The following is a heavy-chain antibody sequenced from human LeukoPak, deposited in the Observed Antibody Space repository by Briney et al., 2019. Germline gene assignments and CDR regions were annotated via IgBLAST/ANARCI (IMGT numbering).Heavy chain of an antibody. V-gene: IGHV3-30*18. CDR3: AEDRGILWFGESSYFDY. CDR2: ISYDGSNK. D-gene: IGHD3-10*01. J-gene: IGHJ4*02. CDR1: GFTFSSYG. Sequence: GGSLRLSCAASGFTFSSYGMHWVRQAPGKGLEWVAVISYDGSNKYYADSVKGRFTISRDNSKNTLYLQMNSLRAEDTAVYYCAEDRGILWFGESSYFDYWGQGTLVTVSS.